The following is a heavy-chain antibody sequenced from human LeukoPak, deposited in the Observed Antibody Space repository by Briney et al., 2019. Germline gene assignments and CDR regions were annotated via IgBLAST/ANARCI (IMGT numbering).Heavy chain of an antibody. V-gene: IGHV3-7*04. Sequence: SGGSLRLSCAASGFTFSTSWMNWIRQAPGKGPEWVANLNHDGSEKYYVDSVKGRFIISRDNAKNSLSLQMNSLRAEDTAVYYCTRASLYSFQDDWGQGTLVTVSS. J-gene: IGHJ4*02. D-gene: IGHD1-26*01. CDR1: GFTFSTSW. CDR2: LNHDGSEK. CDR3: TRASLYSFQDD.